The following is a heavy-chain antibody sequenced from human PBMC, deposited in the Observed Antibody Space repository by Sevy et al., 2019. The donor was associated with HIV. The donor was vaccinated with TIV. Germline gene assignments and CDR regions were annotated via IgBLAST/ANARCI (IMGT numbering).Heavy chain of an antibody. D-gene: IGHD6-19*01. V-gene: IGHV3-7*01. CDR1: GITLSSYW. J-gene: IGHJ4*02. Sequence: GGSLRLSCAASGITLSSYWLSWVRQAPGKGLEWVANIKQDGSEKYYVESVKGRFTISRDNAKNSLYLQMTNLRVEDTAVYFCAGGNMAVPGGDYWGQGTLVTVSS. CDR3: AGGNMAVPGGDY. CDR2: IKQDGSEK.